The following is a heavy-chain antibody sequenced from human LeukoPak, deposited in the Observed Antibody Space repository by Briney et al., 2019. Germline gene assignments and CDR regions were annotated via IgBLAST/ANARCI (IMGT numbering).Heavy chain of an antibody. CDR1: GYTFTSYY. V-gene: IGHV1-46*01. Sequence: GASVKVSCKASGYTFTSYYMHWVRQAPGQGLEWMGIINPSGGSTSYAQKFQGRVTMTRDTSTSTVYMELSSLRSEDAAVYYCARSDYGDWVAYWGQGTLVTVSS. J-gene: IGHJ4*02. CDR2: INPSGGST. CDR3: ARSDYGDWVAY. D-gene: IGHD4-17*01.